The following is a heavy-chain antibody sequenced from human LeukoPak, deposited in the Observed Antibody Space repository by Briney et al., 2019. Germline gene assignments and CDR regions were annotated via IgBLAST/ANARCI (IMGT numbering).Heavy chain of an antibody. CDR2: INPNSGGT. Sequence: ASVKVSCKASGYTFTGYYMHWVRQAPGQGLEWMGWINPNSGGTNYAQKFQGWVTMTRDTSISTAYMEPSRLRSDATAVYYCARGVRQLETPDYFDYWGQGTLVTVSS. CDR1: GYTFTGYY. D-gene: IGHD2-2*01. CDR3: ARGVRQLETPDYFDY. V-gene: IGHV1-2*04. J-gene: IGHJ4*02.